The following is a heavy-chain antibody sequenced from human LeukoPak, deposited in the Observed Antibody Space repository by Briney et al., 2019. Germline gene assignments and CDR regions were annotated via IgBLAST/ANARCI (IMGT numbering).Heavy chain of an antibody. CDR3: VRQQTPHGNFDY. Sequence: PGGSLRLSCATFGFTFSNHALHWVRQATGKGLEWVSAIGTAGDTFYPGSVKGRFTISRENAKNSLSLQMNSLRAEDTAVYYCVRQQTPHGNFDYWGQGTLVTVSS. J-gene: IGHJ4*02. D-gene: IGHD1-26*01. V-gene: IGHV3-13*01. CDR2: IGTAGDT. CDR1: GFTFSNHA.